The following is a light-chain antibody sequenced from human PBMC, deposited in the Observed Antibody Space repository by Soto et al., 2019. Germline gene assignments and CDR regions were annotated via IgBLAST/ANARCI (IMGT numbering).Light chain of an antibody. CDR1: QGISSA. J-gene: IGKJ5*01. Sequence: AIQLTQSPSSLSPSVGDRVTITCRASQGISSAVDWDQQKPGKAPKLLIYEASSLERLGPSMFSGSGAGTDFTLTISSLEPEDFAVYYCQQRFNWQGTFGQGTRLEIK. V-gene: IGKV1-13*02. CDR3: QQRFNWQGT. CDR2: EAS.